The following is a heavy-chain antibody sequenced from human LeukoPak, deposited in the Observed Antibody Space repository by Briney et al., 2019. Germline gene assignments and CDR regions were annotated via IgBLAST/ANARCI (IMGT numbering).Heavy chain of an antibody. Sequence: GGSLRLSCAASGFSFSGSPMSWVRQAPGKGLEWVSGISSSGGDTPYADSVKGRFTISRDNSKNTLYLQMNSLRAEDTAVYYCAKKNSGLHPFDFWGQGTLVIVSS. D-gene: IGHD4-23*01. J-gene: IGHJ4*02. CDR3: AKKNSGLHPFDF. V-gene: IGHV3-23*01. CDR1: GFSFSGSP. CDR2: ISSSGGDT.